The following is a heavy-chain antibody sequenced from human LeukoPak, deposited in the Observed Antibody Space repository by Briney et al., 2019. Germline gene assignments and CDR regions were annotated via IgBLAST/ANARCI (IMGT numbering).Heavy chain of an antibody. CDR1: GFTFSSYS. Sequence: PGGSLRLSCAASGFTFSSYSMNWVRQAPGKGLEWVSSISSSSSYIYHADSVKGRFTISRDNAKNSLYLQMNSLRAEDTAVYYCASSIFDPWGQGTLVTVSS. CDR3: ASSIFDP. CDR2: ISSSSSYI. J-gene: IGHJ5*02. V-gene: IGHV3-21*01. D-gene: IGHD2-2*01.